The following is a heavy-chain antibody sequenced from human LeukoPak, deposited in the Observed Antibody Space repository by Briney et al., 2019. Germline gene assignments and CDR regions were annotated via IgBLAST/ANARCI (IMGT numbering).Heavy chain of an antibody. Sequence: AETLSLTCAVSGGSFSGYYWTWIRQPAGKGLEWIGRIYTSGSTNYNPSLKSRVTMSVDTSKNQFSLKLSSVTAADTAVYYCAREIRGDSIDPWGQGTLVTVSS. V-gene: IGHV4-4*07. CDR2: IYTSGST. D-gene: IGHD2-21*02. CDR3: AREIRGDSIDP. J-gene: IGHJ5*02. CDR1: GGSFSGYY.